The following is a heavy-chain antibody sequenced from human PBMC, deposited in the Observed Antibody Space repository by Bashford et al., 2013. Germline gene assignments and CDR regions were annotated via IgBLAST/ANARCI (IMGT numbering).Heavy chain of an antibody. V-gene: IGHV1-69*06. D-gene: IGHD2-2*01. CDR1: GGTFSSYA. CDR3: ARVRGSCSSTSCYHPHYWYFDL. Sequence: SVKVSCKASGGTFSSYAISWVRQAPGQGLEWMGGIIPIFGTANYAQKFQGRVTITADKSTSTAYMELSSLRSEDTAVYYCARVRGSCSSTSCYHPHYWYFDLWGRGTLVTVSS. J-gene: IGHJ2*01. CDR2: IIPIFGTA.